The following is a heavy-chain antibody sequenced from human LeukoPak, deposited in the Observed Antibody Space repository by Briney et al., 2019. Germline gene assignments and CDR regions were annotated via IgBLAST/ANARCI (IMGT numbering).Heavy chain of an antibody. Sequence: GGSLRLSCAASGFTFSSYDMHWVRQTPGKGLEWVAFTRYDGSNKYYADSVKGRFTISRDNSKNMLYLQMNGLRAEDTAVYYRAKVGRFWIIQLWGQGTLVTVSS. V-gene: IGHV3-30*02. D-gene: IGHD1-1*01. CDR2: TRYDGSNK. J-gene: IGHJ4*02. CDR1: GFTFSSYD. CDR3: AKVGRFWIIQL.